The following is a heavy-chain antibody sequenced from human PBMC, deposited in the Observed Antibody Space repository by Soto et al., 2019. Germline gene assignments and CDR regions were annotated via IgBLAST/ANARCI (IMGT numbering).Heavy chain of an antibody. CDR2: IYHGGST. V-gene: IGHV4-4*02. CDR1: GGSISSANW. J-gene: IGHJ6*02. Sequence: SETLSLTCAVSGGSISSANWWTWVRQPPGKGLEWIGEIYHGGSTSYNPSLKSRVTLSLDKFENHFSLNLTSVTAADTAVYYCARLSFSYGVDVWGQGTTVTVSS. CDR3: ARLSFSYGVDV.